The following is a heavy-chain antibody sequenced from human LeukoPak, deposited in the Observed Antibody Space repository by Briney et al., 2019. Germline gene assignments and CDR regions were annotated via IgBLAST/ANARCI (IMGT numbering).Heavy chain of an antibody. V-gene: IGHV3-21*01. CDR3: ARGRGGYTLIDAFDI. D-gene: IGHD5-24*01. CDR2: MSSNSAYI. Sequence: GSLRLSCVASGFSFSSYSMTWVRQAPGKGLEWISSMSSNSAYIYYADSLKGRFTISRDNAKNSLYLQMNSLRAEDTAVYYCARGRGGYTLIDAFDIWGQGTMVTVSS. CDR1: GFSFSSYS. J-gene: IGHJ3*02.